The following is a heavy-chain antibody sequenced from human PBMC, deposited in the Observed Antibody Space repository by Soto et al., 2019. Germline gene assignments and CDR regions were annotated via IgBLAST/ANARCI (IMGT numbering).Heavy chain of an antibody. CDR1: GGTFSSYA. CDR3: ARVRTPVRGPYYFDY. D-gene: IGHD3-10*02. Sequence: QVQLVQSGAEVKKPGSSVKVSCKASGGTFSSYAISWVRQAPGQGLEWVGGIIPIFGTANYAQKFQGRVTITADESTSTAYMELSSLGSEDTAVYSCARVRTPVRGPYYFDYWGQGTLVTVSS. J-gene: IGHJ4*02. V-gene: IGHV1-69*12. CDR2: IIPIFGTA.